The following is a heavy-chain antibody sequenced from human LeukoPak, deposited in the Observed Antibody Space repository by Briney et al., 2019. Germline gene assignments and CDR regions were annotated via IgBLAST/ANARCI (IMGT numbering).Heavy chain of an antibody. CDR3: ARAPGGGCSSTSCYGPYYYYMDV. Sequence: EASVKVSCKASGYTLSSYGISWVRQAPGQGLEWMGGIIPIFGTTNYAQKFQGRVTITADKSTSTAYMELSSLRSEDTAVYYCARAPGGGCSSTSCYGPYYYYMDVWAKGTTVTVSS. V-gene: IGHV1-69*06. CDR1: GYTLSSYG. CDR2: IIPIFGTT. D-gene: IGHD2-2*01. J-gene: IGHJ6*03.